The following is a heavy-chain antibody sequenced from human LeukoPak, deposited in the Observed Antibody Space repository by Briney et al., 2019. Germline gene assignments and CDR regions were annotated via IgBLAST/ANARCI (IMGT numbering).Heavy chain of an antibody. D-gene: IGHD6-19*01. Sequence: SETLSLTCTVSGGSISSFYWSWIRQPPGKGLEWIGYIYYSVSTNYNPSLKSRATISVDTSRNHFSLRLSSVTAADTAVYYCARGGWSLDYWGQGTLVTVSS. CDR1: GGSISSFY. CDR2: IYYSVST. J-gene: IGHJ4*02. CDR3: ARGGWSLDY. V-gene: IGHV4-59*01.